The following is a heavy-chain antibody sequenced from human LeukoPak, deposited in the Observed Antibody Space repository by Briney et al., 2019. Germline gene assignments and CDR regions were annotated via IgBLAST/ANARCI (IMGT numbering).Heavy chain of an antibody. J-gene: IGHJ4*02. Sequence: LGSLVKVSCKASGGTFSSYAISWVRQAPGQGLEWMGGIIPIFGTANYAQKFQGRVTITTDESTSTAYMELSSLRSEDTAVYYCARHNFWSGPFDYWGQGTLVTVSS. CDR3: ARHNFWSGPFDY. CDR2: IIPIFGTA. CDR1: GGTFSSYA. D-gene: IGHD3-3*01. V-gene: IGHV1-69*05.